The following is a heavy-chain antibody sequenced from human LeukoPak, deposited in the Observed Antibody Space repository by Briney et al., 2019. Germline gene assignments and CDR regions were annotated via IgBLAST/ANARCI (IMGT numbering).Heavy chain of an antibody. Sequence: GGSLRLSCAASGFTFSSYEMNWVRQAPGKGLEWVSYITSSGTTIYYADSVRGRFTISRANTKNSLYLQMNSLRAEDTAVYYCASWGYCSSISCYGGNWFDPWGQGTLVTVSS. V-gene: IGHV3-48*03. CDR3: ASWGYCSSISCYGGNWFDP. CDR1: GFTFSSYE. CDR2: ITSSGTTI. J-gene: IGHJ5*02. D-gene: IGHD2-2*01.